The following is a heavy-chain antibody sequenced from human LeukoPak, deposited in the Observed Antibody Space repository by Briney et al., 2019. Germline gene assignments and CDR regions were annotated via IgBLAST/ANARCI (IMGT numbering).Heavy chain of an antibody. Sequence: SETLSLTCTVSGGSISSGSYYWSWLRQPPGKGLEWIGSIYYTGSTYVNPSLKSRVSMSVDTSKNQFSLKLTSVTAPDTAVYYCARIEVNSPRLDYWGQGTLVTVSS. CDR2: IYYTGST. CDR1: GGSISSGSYY. J-gene: IGHJ4*02. V-gene: IGHV4-39*01. D-gene: IGHD4-11*01. CDR3: ARIEVNSPRLDY.